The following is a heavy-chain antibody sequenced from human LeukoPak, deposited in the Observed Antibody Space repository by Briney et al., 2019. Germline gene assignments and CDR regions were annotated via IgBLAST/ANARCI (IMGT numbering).Heavy chain of an antibody. CDR1: GGSISNYY. CDR3: ARRRITIFGVVRSAKTTSPSRFDY. CDR2: IYYSGST. Sequence: SETLSLTCTVSGGSISNYYWIWIRQSPGKGLEWIGHIYYSGSTNYNPPLKSRVTISVDTSKNQFSLKLSSVTAADTAVYYCARRRITIFGVVRSAKTTSPSRFDYWGQGTLVTVSS. D-gene: IGHD3-3*01. V-gene: IGHV4-59*12. J-gene: IGHJ4*02.